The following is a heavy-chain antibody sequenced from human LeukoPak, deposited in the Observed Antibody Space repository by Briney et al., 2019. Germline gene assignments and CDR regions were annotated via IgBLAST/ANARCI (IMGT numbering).Heavy chain of an antibody. Sequence: SQRLSLTCTVSGYSLSSGYYWGWIRQPPGKGLEWIGSIYHIGSTYYNPSLKSRVTTSVDTSKNQFSLKLSSVTAADTAVYYCARRTTYIGWRPSESPSCFDYWGQGTLVTVSS. CDR3: ARRTTYIGWRPSESPSCFDY. D-gene: IGHD2-21*02. J-gene: IGHJ4*02. V-gene: IGHV4-38-2*02. CDR1: GYSLSSGYY. CDR2: IYHIGST.